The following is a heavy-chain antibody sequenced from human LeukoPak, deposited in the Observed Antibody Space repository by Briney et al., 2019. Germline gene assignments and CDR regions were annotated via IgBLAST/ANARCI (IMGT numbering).Heavy chain of an antibody. V-gene: IGHV3-33*01. CDR2: IWYDGNDK. CDR3: ARGRGTYEAPFDP. D-gene: IGHD1-7*01. Sequence: PGGSLRLSCAASGFTFSNYGMHWVRQAPGKGLEWVAIIWYDGNDKYYGDSVKGRFTISRDTSKSTLYLEMNSLRAEDTAVYYCARGRGTYEAPFDPWGQGTLVTVSS. CDR1: GFTFSNYG. J-gene: IGHJ5*02.